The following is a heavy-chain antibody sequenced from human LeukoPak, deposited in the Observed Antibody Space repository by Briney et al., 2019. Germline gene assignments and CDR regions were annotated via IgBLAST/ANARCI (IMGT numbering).Heavy chain of an antibody. D-gene: IGHD5-12*01. CDR2: IYTSGST. V-gene: IGHV4-4*09. J-gene: IGHJ4*02. CDR1: GGSISSYY. CDR3: VRGPSFNGYVNY. Sequence: SETLSLTCTVSGGSISSYYWSWIRQPPGKGLEWIGYIYTSGSTNYSPSLKSRVTISVDTSKNQFSLKLTSVTAADTAVYYCVRGPSFNGYVNYWGQGTLVTVSS.